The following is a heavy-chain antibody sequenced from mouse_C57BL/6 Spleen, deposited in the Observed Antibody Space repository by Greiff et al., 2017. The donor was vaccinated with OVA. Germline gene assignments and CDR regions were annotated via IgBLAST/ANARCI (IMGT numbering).Heavy chain of an antibody. D-gene: IGHD2-13*01. J-gene: IGHJ1*03. CDR3: SRGTSWYFDV. CDR1: GYNFNSYW. V-gene: IGHV1-55*01. Sequence: QVQLQQPGAELVKPGASVKMSCTASGYNFNSYWITWVKQRPGQGLEWIGDIDPGSGSTNYTEKFKSKATLTVDTSSNTAYMQLSSLTSADSAVAYYSRGTSWYFDVWGTGTTVTVSS. CDR2: IDPGSGST.